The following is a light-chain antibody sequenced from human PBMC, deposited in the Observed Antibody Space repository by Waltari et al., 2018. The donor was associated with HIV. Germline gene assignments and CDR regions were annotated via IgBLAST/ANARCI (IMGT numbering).Light chain of an antibody. J-gene: IGLJ3*02. V-gene: IGLV1-51*02. CDR3: GTWDTSLSVGV. Sequence: QSVLTQPPSLSAAPGQRVTISCSGTSPPIAKNSVPWYQQLPGTAPKILIYENDKRPSGIPDRFSGSQSGMSATLGITGLQTGDEADYYCGTWDTSLSVGVFGGGTKLTVL. CDR2: END. CDR1: SPPIAKNS.